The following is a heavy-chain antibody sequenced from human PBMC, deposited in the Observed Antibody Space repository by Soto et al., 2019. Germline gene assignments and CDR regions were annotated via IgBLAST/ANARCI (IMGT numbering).Heavy chain of an antibody. CDR2: IYHSGST. V-gene: IGHV4-30-2*01. CDR3: ARGPIGYCSSTSCYTGIVWFDP. D-gene: IGHD2-2*02. CDR1: GGSISSGGYS. J-gene: IGHJ5*02. Sequence: AVSGGSISSGGYSWSWIRQPPGKGLEWIGYIYHSGSTYYNPSLKSRVTISVDRSKNQFSLKLSSVTAADTAVYYCARGPIGYCSSTSCYTGIVWFDPWGQGTLVTVSS.